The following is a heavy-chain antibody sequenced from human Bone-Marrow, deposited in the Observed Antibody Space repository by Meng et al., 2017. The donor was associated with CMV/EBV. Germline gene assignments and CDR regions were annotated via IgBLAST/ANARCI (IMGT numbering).Heavy chain of an antibody. CDR1: GGSFSGYY. D-gene: IGHD2-2*01. Sequence: SQTLSLTCAVYGGSFSGYYWSWIRQPPGKGLEWIGEINHSGSTNYNPSLKSRVTISVDTSKNQFSLKLSSVTAADTAVYYCARDRAGSTSWGYYYYGMDVWGQGTTVTVSS. CDR3: ARDRAGSTSWGYYYYGMDV. J-gene: IGHJ6*02. V-gene: IGHV4-34*01. CDR2: INHSGST.